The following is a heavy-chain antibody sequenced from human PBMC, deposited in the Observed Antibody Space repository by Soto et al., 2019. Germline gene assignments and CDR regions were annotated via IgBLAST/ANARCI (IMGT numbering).Heavy chain of an antibody. CDR2: ISYDGSTN. V-gene: IGHV3-30-3*01. Sequence: VGSLRLSCAASGFTFSSYAMHWVRQAPGMGLECVSVISYDGSTNSYAASVKGRFTISRDDSKNTLYLQMNSLKTEDTAVYYCTTDDYDFWSLLYYGMDVWGQGTTVTVSS. CDR3: TTDDYDFWSLLYYGMDV. D-gene: IGHD3-3*01. CDR1: GFTFSSYA. J-gene: IGHJ6*02.